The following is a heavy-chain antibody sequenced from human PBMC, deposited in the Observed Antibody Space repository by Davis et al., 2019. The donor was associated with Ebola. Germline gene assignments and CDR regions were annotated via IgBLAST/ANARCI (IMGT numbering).Heavy chain of an antibody. V-gene: IGHV3-9*01. D-gene: IGHD2-2*01. CDR2: ISWNSGSI. Sequence: SLKISCAASGFTFSSYGMHWVRQAPGKGLEWVSGISWNSGSIGYADSVKGRFTISRDNSKNTLYLQMNSLRAEDTAVYYCARQPYIVVVPAAPTYYYGMDVWGQGTTVTVSS. CDR1: GFTFSSYG. J-gene: IGHJ6*02. CDR3: ARQPYIVVVPAAPTYYYGMDV.